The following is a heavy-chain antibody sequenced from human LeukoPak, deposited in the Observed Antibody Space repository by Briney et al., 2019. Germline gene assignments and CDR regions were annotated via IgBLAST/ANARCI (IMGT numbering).Heavy chain of an antibody. D-gene: IGHD3-16*02. CDR3: ARGQIDLVRNYFDS. J-gene: IGHJ4*02. Sequence: GGSLRLSCAASGFIVSHKYMAWVRQAPGKGLEWLSIIYTAGNTVSAESGKGRFIISRDNSRNTGHLQMNSLRGDDTAVYYCARGQIDLVRNYFDSWGPGTLVAVSS. CDR1: GFIVSHKY. CDR2: IYTAGNT. V-gene: IGHV3-66*01.